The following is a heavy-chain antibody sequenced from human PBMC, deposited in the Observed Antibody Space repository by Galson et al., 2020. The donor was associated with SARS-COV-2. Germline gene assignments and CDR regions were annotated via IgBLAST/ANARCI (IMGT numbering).Heavy chain of an antibody. CDR2: IWYDGSNK. Sequence: GGSLRLSCAASGFTFSSYGMHWVRQAPGKGLEWVAVIWYDGSNKYYADSVKGRFTISRDNSKNTLYLQMNSLRAEDMAVYYCARRLLWDYFDYWGQGTLVTVSS. J-gene: IGHJ4*02. D-gene: IGHD3-10*01. CDR1: GFTFSSYG. CDR3: ARRLLWDYFDY. V-gene: IGHV3-33*01.